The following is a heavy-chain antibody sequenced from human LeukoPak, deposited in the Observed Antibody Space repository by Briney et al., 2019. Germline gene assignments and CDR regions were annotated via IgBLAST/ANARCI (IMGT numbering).Heavy chain of an antibody. CDR3: ARRGTSSSWAHFDF. CDR1: GFTFSSSW. Sequence: GGSLRLSCAASGFTFSSSWMTWVRQAPGKGLEWVANIKQDGSEIYYVDSVKGRFTISRDNAKNSLYLQMNSLGAEGTALYYCARRGTSSSWAHFDFWGQGTLVTVSS. V-gene: IGHV3-7*05. J-gene: IGHJ4*02. D-gene: IGHD6-13*01. CDR2: IKQDGSEI.